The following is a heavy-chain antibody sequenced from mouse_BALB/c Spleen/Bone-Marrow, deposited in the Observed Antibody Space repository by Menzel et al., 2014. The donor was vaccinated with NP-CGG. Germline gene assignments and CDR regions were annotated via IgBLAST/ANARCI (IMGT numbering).Heavy chain of an antibody. V-gene: IGHV14-1*02. CDR2: IDPEKGNT. J-gene: IGHJ2*01. D-gene: IGHD4-1*01. Sequence: EVQLQQSGAELVRPGALVKLSCKASGFNIKDYYLHWVKQGPEQGLEWIGWIDPEKGNTKYDPKFQGKASIIAYTSSNTAYLQLSSLTSEDTAVYYCARGAWARGYFDYWGQGTTLTVSS. CDR1: GFNIKDYY. CDR3: ARGAWARGYFDY.